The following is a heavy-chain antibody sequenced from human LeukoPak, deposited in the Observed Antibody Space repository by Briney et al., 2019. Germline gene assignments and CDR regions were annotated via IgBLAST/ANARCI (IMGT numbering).Heavy chain of an antibody. Sequence: PGGSLRLSCAASGFTFSNYWMNWVRQAPGKGLEWVANIKEDGSEKYYVDSVKGRFTISRDNAKNSLYLQMNSLRAEDTAVYYCARDLSLYGPFDYWGQGTLVTVSS. J-gene: IGHJ4*02. V-gene: IGHV3-7*01. CDR1: GFTFSNYW. CDR2: IKEDGSEK. CDR3: ARDLSLYGPFDY. D-gene: IGHD3-10*01.